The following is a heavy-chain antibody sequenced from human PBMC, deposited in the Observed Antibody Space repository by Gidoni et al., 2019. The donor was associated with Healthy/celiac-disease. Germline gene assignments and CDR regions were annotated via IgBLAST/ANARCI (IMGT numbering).Heavy chain of an antibody. CDR1: GFSLSTSGVG. V-gene: IGHV2-5*02. J-gene: IGHJ5*02. CDR3: AHRRGVVPAENWFDP. D-gene: IGHD2-2*01. Sequence: QITLKESGPTLVKPTQTLTLTCTFSGFSLSTSGVGVGWIRQPPGKALEWLALIYWDDDKRYSPSLKSRLTITKDTSKNQVVLTMTNMDPVDTATYYCAHRRGVVPAENWFDPWGQGTLVTVSS. CDR2: IYWDDDK.